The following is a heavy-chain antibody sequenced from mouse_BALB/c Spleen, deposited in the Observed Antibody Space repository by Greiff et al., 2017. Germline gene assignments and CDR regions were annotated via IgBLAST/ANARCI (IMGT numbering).Heavy chain of an antibody. J-gene: IGHJ2*01. CDR3: ARWANLPDY. CDR2: IDPANGNT. V-gene: IGHV14-3*02. D-gene: IGHD2-1*01. CDR1: GFNIKDTY. Sequence: EVKLMESGAELVKPGASVKLSCTASGFNIKDTYMHWVKQRPEQGLEWIGRIDPANGNTKYDPKFQGKATITADTSSNTAYLQLSSLTSEDTAVYYCARWANLPDYWGQGTTLTVSS.